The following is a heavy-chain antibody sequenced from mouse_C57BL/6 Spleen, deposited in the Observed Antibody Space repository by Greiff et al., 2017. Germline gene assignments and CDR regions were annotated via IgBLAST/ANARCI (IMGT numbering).Heavy chain of an antibody. CDR2: INPNNGGT. J-gene: IGHJ1*03. CDR3: ARYEYDRYFDV. D-gene: IGHD2-4*01. V-gene: IGHV1-26*01. Sequence: VQLQQSGPELVKPGASVKISCKASGYTFTDYYMNWVKQSHGKSLEWIGDINPNNGGTSYNQKFKGKATLTVDKSSSTAYMELRSLTSEDSAVYYCARYEYDRYFDVWGTGTTVTVSS. CDR1: GYTFTDYY.